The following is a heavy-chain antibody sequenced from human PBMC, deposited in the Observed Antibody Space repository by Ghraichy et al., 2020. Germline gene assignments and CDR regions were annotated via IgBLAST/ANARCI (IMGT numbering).Heavy chain of an antibody. CDR3: SRPEGRSDGMDV. CDR1: GFTVSTNY. V-gene: IGHV3-53*01. J-gene: IGHJ6*04. CDR2: IYSGGVT. D-gene: IGHD3-3*01. Sequence: GESLNISCTASGFTVSTNYMTWVRQAPGKGLEWVSTIYSGGVTNYADTVKGRFTISRDNSKNTVFLQVSSLKGEDTAVYYCSRPEGRSDGMDVWGKGTTVTVSP.